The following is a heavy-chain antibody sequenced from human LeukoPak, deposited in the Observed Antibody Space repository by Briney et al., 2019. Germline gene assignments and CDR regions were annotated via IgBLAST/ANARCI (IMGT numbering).Heavy chain of an antibody. J-gene: IGHJ4*02. D-gene: IGHD3-22*01. CDR1: GGSISSYY. CDR2: IYYSGST. CDR3: ARVTGYMIEDYFDY. V-gene: IGHV4-59*01. Sequence: SETLSLTCTVSGGSISSYYWSWVRQPPGKGLEWIGYIYYSGSTNYNPSLKSRVTISVDTSKNQFSLKLSSVTAADTAVYYCARVTGYMIEDYFDYWGQGTLVTVSS.